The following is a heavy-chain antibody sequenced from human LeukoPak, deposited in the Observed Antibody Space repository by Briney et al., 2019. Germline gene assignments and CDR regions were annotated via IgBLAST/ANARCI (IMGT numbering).Heavy chain of an antibody. CDR3: AKDRVDYGDYWPFDY. Sequence: GGSLRLSCAASGFTFSSYAMSWVRQAPGKGLEWVSAISGSGGSTYYADSVKGRFTISRDNSKNTLYLQMNSLRAEDTAVYYCAKDRVDYGDYWPFDYWGQGTLVTVSS. J-gene: IGHJ4*02. CDR1: GFTFSSYA. V-gene: IGHV3-23*01. D-gene: IGHD4-17*01. CDR2: ISGSGGST.